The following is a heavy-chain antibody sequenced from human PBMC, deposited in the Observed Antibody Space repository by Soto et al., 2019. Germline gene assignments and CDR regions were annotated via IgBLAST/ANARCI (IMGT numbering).Heavy chain of an antibody. CDR1: GYTFTSYG. V-gene: IGHV1-18*01. J-gene: IGHJ4*02. D-gene: IGHD6-6*01. CDR2: ISAYNGNT. Sequence: ASVKVSCKASGYTFTSYGISWVRQAPGQGLEWMGWISAYNGNTNYAQKLQGRVTMTTDTSTSTAYMELRSLRSDDTAVYYCARARVKLAARPEFDYWGQGTLVTVSS. CDR3: ARARVKLAARPEFDY.